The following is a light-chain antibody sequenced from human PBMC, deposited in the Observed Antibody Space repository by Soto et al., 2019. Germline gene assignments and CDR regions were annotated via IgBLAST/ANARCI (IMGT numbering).Light chain of an antibody. CDR2: DVT. CDR3: SSYTTSRTLV. V-gene: IGLV2-14*03. Sequence: QSALTQPASVSGSPGQSSTISCTGTSSDVGGYNYVSWYQQHPGKAPKLMIYDVTNRPSGISNRFSGSKSGNTASLTISGLQAEDEADYYCSSYTTSRTLVFGGGTKVTVL. CDR1: SSDVGGYNY. J-gene: IGLJ2*01.